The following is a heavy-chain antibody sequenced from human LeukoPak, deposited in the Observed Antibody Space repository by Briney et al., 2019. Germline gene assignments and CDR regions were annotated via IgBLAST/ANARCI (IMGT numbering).Heavy chain of an antibody. Sequence: GGSLRLSCAASGFTFSSYAMSWVRQAPGKGLVWVSRINSDGSSTSYADSVKGRFTISRDNAKNTLYLQMNSLRAEDTAVYYCAREGAVAGTNDYWGQGTLVTVSS. V-gene: IGHV3-74*01. J-gene: IGHJ4*02. CDR3: AREGAVAGTNDY. D-gene: IGHD6-19*01. CDR1: GFTFSSYA. CDR2: INSDGSST.